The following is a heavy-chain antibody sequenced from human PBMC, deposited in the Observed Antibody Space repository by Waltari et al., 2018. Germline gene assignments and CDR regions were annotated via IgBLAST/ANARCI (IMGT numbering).Heavy chain of an antibody. D-gene: IGHD1-7*01. Sequence: EVQLVESGGGLVQPGGSLRVSCTASGFTFSSYWMHWVRQVPGKGLVWVSRINSDGSGTGYADSAKGRFTISRDNAKNTLFLQMNSLRGEDTAVYYCASGNSHAFDLWGQGTMVTVSS. CDR1: GFTFSSYW. V-gene: IGHV3-74*01. J-gene: IGHJ3*01. CDR2: INSDGSGT. CDR3: ASGNSHAFDL.